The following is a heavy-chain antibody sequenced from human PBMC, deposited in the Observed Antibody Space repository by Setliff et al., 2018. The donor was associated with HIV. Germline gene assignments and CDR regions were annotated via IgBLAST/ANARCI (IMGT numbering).Heavy chain of an antibody. CDR3: ARATGNSSGWYRLDP. CDR1: GDSISTDY. D-gene: IGHD6-19*01. V-gene: IGHV4-4*09. CDR2: IYNSAST. J-gene: IGHJ5*02. Sequence: NPSETLSLTCTVSGDSISTDYWTWIRQPPGKGLEWIGYIYNSASTSYNPSLKSLVTISVDTSKNQFSLKLSSVTAADTAVYYCARATGNSSGWYRLDPWGQGTLVTVSS.